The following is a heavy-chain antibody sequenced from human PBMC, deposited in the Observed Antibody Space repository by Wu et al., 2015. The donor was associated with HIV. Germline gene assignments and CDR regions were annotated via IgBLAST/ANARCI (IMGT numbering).Heavy chain of an antibody. J-gene: IGHJ5*02. CDR1: GYTLTELS. D-gene: IGHD6-13*01. V-gene: IGHV1-24*01. CDR3: ATDFPAAAGTHPGFDP. CDR2: FDPEDGET. Sequence: QVQLVQSGAEVRKPGASVKVSCKVSGYTLTELSMHWVRQAPGKGLEWMGGFDPEDGETIYAQKFQGRVTMTEDTSTDTAYMELSSLRSEDTAVYYCATDFPAAAGTHPGFDPWGQGTLVTVSS.